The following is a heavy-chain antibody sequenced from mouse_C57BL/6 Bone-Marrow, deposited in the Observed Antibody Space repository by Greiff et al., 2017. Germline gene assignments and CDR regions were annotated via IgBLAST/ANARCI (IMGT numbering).Heavy chain of an antibody. CDR1: GFSLTSYG. Sequence: QVQLQQSGPGLVQPSQSLSITCTVSGFSLTSYGVHWVRQSPGKGLEWLGVIWRGGSTDYYAAFMSRLSITKDNSKSQVFFKMNSLQADDTAIYYSAKKSGLWAWFAYWGQGTLVTVSA. CDR2: IWRGGST. V-gene: IGHV2-5*01. D-gene: IGHD1-1*02. J-gene: IGHJ3*01. CDR3: AKKSGLWAWFAY.